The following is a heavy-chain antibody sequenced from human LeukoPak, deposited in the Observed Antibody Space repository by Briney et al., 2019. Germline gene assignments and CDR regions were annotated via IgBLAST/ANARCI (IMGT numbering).Heavy chain of an antibody. CDR1: GFTFSGHS. CDR2: IYISGDST. Sequence: GGSLRLSCVASGFTFSGHSMSWVRQAPGQGLEWVSSIYISGDSTFFADSVKGRFTISRDNSKNTVYLQMNSLRAEDTAVYCCAKGSSGWGIAVAEFDYWGQGTLVTVSS. J-gene: IGHJ4*02. V-gene: IGHV3-23*01. CDR3: AKGSSGWGIAVAEFDY. D-gene: IGHD6-19*01.